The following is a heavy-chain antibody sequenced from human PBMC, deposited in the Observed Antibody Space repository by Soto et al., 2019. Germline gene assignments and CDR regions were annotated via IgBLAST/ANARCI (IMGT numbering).Heavy chain of an antibody. Sequence: ASQTLSLTCLVSGASFSDSNYYCVWIRQHPGEGLPWLGSFYYDVRTYYSAPLKSRATISVDTSKNHFSLMLTSVTAADTAVYYCARRSHIVGAPTWGQGNLVAVS. D-gene: IGHD5-12*01. J-gene: IGHJ4*02. CDR1: GASFSDSNYY. V-gene: IGHV4-39*02. CDR3: ARRSHIVGAPT. CDR2: FYYDVRT.